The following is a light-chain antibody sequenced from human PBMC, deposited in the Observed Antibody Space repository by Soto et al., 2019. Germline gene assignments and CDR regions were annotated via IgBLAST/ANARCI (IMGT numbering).Light chain of an antibody. V-gene: IGKV1-5*01. CDR1: QSISSW. CDR2: DAS. CDR3: QQYNSYPIT. J-gene: IGKJ2*01. Sequence: DIQMTQSPSTLSASVGDRVTITCRASQSISSWLAWYQQKPWKDPKLLIYDASSLESGVPSRFSGSGSGTEFTLAISSLQPDDFATYYGQQYNSYPITFGQGTKLEIK.